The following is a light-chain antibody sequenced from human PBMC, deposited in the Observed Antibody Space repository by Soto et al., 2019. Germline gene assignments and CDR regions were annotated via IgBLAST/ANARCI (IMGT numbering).Light chain of an antibody. CDR1: QNINMW. J-gene: IGKJ5*01. CDR3: QQNYSTPIT. Sequence: DIQMTQSPSTLSASVRDRVTITCRASQNINMWLAWYQQKPGKAPKLLIYAASSLQSGVPSRFSGSGSGTDFTLTISSLQPEDFATYYCQQNYSTPITFGQGTRLEIK. V-gene: IGKV1-39*01. CDR2: AAS.